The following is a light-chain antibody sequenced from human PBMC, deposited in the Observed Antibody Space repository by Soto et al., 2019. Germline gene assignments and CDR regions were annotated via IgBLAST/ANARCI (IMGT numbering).Light chain of an antibody. Sequence: VLTQSPVTLSFSPCEVATLACSSSQSVRITYLAWYQQKPGQAPRLLIYGASGRATGIPDRFSGSGSGTDFTLTISRLEPEDFAVYYCQQYGSSPTTFGHGTKVDI. J-gene: IGKJ1*01. V-gene: IGKV3-20*01. CDR3: QQYGSSPTT. CDR1: QSVRITY. CDR2: GAS.